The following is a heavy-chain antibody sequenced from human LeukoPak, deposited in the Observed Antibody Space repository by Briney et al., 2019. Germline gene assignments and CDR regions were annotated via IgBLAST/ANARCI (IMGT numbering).Heavy chain of an antibody. D-gene: IGHD4-11*01. CDR3: ARDPTGGYYMDV. Sequence: GGSLRLSCAASGFSFSSYGMSWVRQAPGKGLEWVSAISGTGGSTYYADSVKGRFTISRGNSKNTLYLQMNSLRAEDTAVYYCARDPTGGYYMDVWGKGTTVTVSS. CDR1: GFSFSSYG. CDR2: ISGTGGST. V-gene: IGHV3-23*01. J-gene: IGHJ6*03.